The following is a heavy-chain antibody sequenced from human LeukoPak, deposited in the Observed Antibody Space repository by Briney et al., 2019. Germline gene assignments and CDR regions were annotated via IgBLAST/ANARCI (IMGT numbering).Heavy chain of an antibody. Sequence: GESLKISCKGSGYSFTSYWIGWVRQMPGKGLEWMGVIYPGDSDTRYSPSFQGQVSMSVDRSISTAYLQWSSLKASDTAIYFCARQEGYTYGYDWFDPWGQGTLVTVSS. V-gene: IGHV5-51*01. J-gene: IGHJ5*02. CDR3: ARQEGYTYGYDWFDP. CDR2: IYPGDSDT. CDR1: GYSFTSYW. D-gene: IGHD5-18*01.